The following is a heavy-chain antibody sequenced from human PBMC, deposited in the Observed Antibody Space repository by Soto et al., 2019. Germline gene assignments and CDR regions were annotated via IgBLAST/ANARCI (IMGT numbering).Heavy chain of an antibody. CDR1: GYTFIKYG. J-gene: IGHJ4*02. D-gene: IGHD3-16*01. CDR2: ISATGVP. CDR3: ASDEKNWAKFDY. V-gene: IGHV1-18*01. Sequence: QVQLVQSGPEVKRPGASVKVSCKTFGYTFIKYGISWVRLAPGQRPEWMGWISATGVPNYAQRHQGRFTMTVDTSSSTAFMELKSLTSDDTAIYYCASDEKNWAKFDYWGQGTLVTVSS.